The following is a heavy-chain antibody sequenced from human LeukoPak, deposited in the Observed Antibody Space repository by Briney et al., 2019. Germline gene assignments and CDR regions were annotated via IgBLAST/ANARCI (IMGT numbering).Heavy chain of an antibody. J-gene: IGHJ3*02. CDR3: ARDFPGRYYDSSGTNAFDI. Sequence: ASVKVSCKASGYTFTSYGISWVRQAPGQGLEWMGWISAYNGNTNYAQKLQGRVTMTTDTSTSTAYMELRSMRSDDTAVYYCARDFPGRYYDSSGTNAFDIWGQGTMVTVSS. V-gene: IGHV1-18*01. CDR1: GYTFTSYG. CDR2: ISAYNGNT. D-gene: IGHD3-22*01.